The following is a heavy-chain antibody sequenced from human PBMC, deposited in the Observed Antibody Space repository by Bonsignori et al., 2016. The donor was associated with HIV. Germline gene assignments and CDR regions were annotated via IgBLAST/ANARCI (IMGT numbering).Heavy chain of an antibody. V-gene: IGHV3-9*01. D-gene: IGHD3-16*01. J-gene: IGHJ3*02. Sequence: VRQAPGKGLEWVSGISWNSGSIGYADSVKGRFTISRDNAKNSLYLQMNSLRAEDTALYYCAKDMESRAFGSAFDIWGQGTMVTVSS. CDR3: AKDMESRAFGSAFDI. CDR2: ISWNSGSI.